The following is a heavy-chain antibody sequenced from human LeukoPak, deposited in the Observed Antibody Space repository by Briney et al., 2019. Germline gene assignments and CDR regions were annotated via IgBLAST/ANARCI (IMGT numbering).Heavy chain of an antibody. J-gene: IGHJ3*02. V-gene: IGHV1-46*01. CDR3: ARDRIAGAHNAFDI. CDR1: GYTFTSNY. D-gene: IGHD1-26*01. Sequence: ASVKVSCKAFGYTFTSNYMHWVRQAPGQGPEWMGVISPSGGSTTYAQKFQGRVTLTRDMSTSTDYLELSRLRSDDTAVYYCARDRIAGAHNAFDIWGQGTMVTVSS. CDR2: ISPSGGST.